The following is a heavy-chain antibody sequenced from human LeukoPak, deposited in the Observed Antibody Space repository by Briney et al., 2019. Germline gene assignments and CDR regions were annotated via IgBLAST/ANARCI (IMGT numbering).Heavy chain of an antibody. CDR2: INPNSGGT. Sequence: GASVKVSCKASGYTFTGYYMHWVRQAPGQGLEWMGWINPNSGGTNYAQKFQGRATMTRDTSISTAYMELSRLRSDDTAVYYCAGGTVVPAAMSRLNYYYYYGMDVWGQGTTVTVSS. CDR3: AGGTVVPAAMSRLNYYYYYGMDV. CDR1: GYTFTGYY. J-gene: IGHJ6*02. V-gene: IGHV1-2*02. D-gene: IGHD2-2*01.